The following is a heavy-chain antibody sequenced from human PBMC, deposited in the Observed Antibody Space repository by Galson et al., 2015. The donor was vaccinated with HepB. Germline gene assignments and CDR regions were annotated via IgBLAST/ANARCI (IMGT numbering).Heavy chain of an antibody. CDR2: ISGSGGST. V-gene: IGHV3-23*01. J-gene: IGHJ1*01. Sequence: SLRLSCAASGFTFSSYAMSWVRQAPGKGLEWVSAISGSGGSTYYADSVKGRFTISRDNSKNTLYLQMNSLRAEDTAVYYCAKDRSWNYVLGYFQHWGQGTLVTVSS. CDR1: GFTFSSYA. D-gene: IGHD1-7*01. CDR3: AKDRSWNYVLGYFQH.